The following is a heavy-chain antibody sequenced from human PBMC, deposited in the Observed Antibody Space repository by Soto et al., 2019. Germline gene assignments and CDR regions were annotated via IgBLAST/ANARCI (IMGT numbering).Heavy chain of an antibody. J-gene: IGHJ6*02. CDR2: IIPIFGTA. D-gene: IGHD1-1*01. CDR1: GGTFTNYA. Sequence: ASVKVSCKASGGTFTNYAFSWVRQAPGQGLEWLGGIIPIFGTADYAQKFQGRVTITADEPTSTVHMELSSLRSDDTAVYYCGSWLKEVGIGGNYYYGMDVWGQGTTVTVSS. CDR3: GSWLKEVGIGGNYYYGMDV. V-gene: IGHV1-69*13.